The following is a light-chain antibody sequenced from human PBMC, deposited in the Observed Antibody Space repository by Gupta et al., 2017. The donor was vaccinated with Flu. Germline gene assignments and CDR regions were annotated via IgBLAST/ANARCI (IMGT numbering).Light chain of an antibody. CDR1: QTISTY. J-gene: IGKJ2*03. CDR2: AAS. Sequence: DIQMTQSPSSLSASVGDRVTITCRSRQTISTYLDWYQQRPGQGPELLIHAASTLQTGVPPRFSGSGSGADFTLTIIDLQTEDFATYYCQQSYSSPYSFGQGTNVEIK. CDR3: QQSYSSPYS. V-gene: IGKV1-39*01.